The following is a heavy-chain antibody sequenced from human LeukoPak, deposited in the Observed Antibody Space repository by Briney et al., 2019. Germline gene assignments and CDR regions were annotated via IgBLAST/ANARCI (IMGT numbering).Heavy chain of an antibody. CDR2: ISGSGGST. CDR3: AKGRGWLQFFDY. Sequence: GGSLRLSCAASGFTFSSYGMSWVRQAPGKGLEWVSAISGSGGSTFYADSVKGRFTISRDNSKNTLYLQMNSLRAEDTAVYYCAKGRGWLQFFDYWGQGTLVTVSS. V-gene: IGHV3-23*01. D-gene: IGHD5-24*01. J-gene: IGHJ4*02. CDR1: GFTFSSYG.